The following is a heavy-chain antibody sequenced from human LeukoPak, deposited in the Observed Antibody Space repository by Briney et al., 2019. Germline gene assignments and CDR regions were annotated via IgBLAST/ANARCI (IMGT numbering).Heavy chain of an antibody. CDR2: IFTSGTT. J-gene: IGHJ4*02. Sequence: SETLPLTCTVSGGSISSYYLNWIRQPAGKGLEWIGRIFTSGTTNYNPSLKSRVTMTVDTSKNQFSLRLSSVTAADTAVYYCAQGTPGSSNWYWGQGTLVTVSS. V-gene: IGHV4-4*07. CDR1: GGSISSYY. D-gene: IGHD6-13*01. CDR3: AQGTPGSSNWY.